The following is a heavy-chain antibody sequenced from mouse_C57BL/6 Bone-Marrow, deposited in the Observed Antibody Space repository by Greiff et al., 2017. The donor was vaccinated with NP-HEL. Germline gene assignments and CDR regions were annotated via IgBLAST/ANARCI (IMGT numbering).Heavy chain of an antibody. V-gene: IGHV2-6*01. Sequence: VHLVESGPGLAAPSQSLSITCTVSGFSLTSYGVDWVRQSPGKGLEWLGVIWGVGSTNYNSALKSRLSISKDNSKSQVFLKMNSLQTDDTAMYYCASSDVYAMDYWGQGTSVTVSS. CDR3: ASSDVYAMDY. CDR1: GFSLTSYG. J-gene: IGHJ4*01. CDR2: IWGVGST.